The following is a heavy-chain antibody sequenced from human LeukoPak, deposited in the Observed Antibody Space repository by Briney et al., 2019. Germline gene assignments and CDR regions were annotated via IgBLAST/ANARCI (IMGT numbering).Heavy chain of an antibody. CDR2: IYYSGST. Sequence: SETLSLTCTVSGGSISSGSYYWSWIRQPPGKGLEWIGYIYYSGSTNYNPSLKSRVTISVDTSKNQFSLKLSSVTAADTAVYYCAREPHYYMDVWGKGTTVTVSS. CDR3: AREPHYYMDV. J-gene: IGHJ6*03. CDR1: GGSISSGSYY. V-gene: IGHV4-61*01.